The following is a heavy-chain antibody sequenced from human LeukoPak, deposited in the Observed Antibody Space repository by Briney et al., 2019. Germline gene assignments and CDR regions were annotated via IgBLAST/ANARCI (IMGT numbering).Heavy chain of an antibody. CDR1: GGSFSGYY. D-gene: IGHD2-2*01. V-gene: IGHV4-34*01. Sequence: SETLSLTCAVYGGSFSGYYWSWIRQPPGKGLEWIGEINHSGSTNYNPSLKSRVTISVDTSKNQFSLKLSSVTAADTAVYYCARDFYCRSPSCYPQGGWFAPWGKKPLVTVSS. J-gene: IGHJ5*02. CDR2: INHSGST. CDR3: ARDFYCRSPSCYPQGGWFAP.